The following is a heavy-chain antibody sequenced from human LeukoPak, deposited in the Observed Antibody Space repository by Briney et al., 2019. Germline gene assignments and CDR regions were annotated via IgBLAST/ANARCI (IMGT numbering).Heavy chain of an antibody. CDR1: GGSISSYY. CDR2: IYPSGST. V-gene: IGHV4-4*09. CDR3: ARMHYDILTGYYRGIWFDP. J-gene: IGHJ5*02. Sequence: SETLSLTCTVSGGSISSYYWSWIRQPPGKGLEWIGYIYPSGSTNYNPSLKSRVTISVDTSKNQFSLKLSSVTAADTAVYYCARMHYDILTGYYRGIWFDPWGQGTLVTVCS. D-gene: IGHD3-9*01.